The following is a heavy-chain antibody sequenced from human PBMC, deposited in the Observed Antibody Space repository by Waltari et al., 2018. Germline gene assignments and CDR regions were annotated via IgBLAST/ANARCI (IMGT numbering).Heavy chain of an antibody. D-gene: IGHD3-10*01. CDR2: TYYRSKWYN. CDR1: GDSVSSNSAA. V-gene: IGHV6-1*01. Sequence: QVQLQQSGPGLVKPSQTLSLTCAISGDSVSSNSAAWNWIRPSPSRGLEWLGRTYYRSKWYNDYAVSVKSRITINPDTSKNQFSLQLNSVTPEDTAVYYCARDLLEFPALGGYYFDYWGQGTLVTVSS. CDR3: ARDLLEFPALGGYYFDY. J-gene: IGHJ4*02.